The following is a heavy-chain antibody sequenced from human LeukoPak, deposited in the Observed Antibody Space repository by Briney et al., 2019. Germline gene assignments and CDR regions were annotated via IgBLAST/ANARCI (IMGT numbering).Heavy chain of an antibody. J-gene: IGHJ3*02. CDR1: GYTLTELS. D-gene: IGHD6-13*01. CDR3: ATQMYSSSWYRAFDI. Sequence: ASVKVSCKVSGYTLTELSMHWVRQAPGKGLEWMGGFDPEDGETIYARKFQGRVTMTEDTSTDTAYMELSSLRSEDTAVYYCATQMYSSSWYRAFDIWGQGTMVTVSS. CDR2: FDPEDGET. V-gene: IGHV1-24*01.